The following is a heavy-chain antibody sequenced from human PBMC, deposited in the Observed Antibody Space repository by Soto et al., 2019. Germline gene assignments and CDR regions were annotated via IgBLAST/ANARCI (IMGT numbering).Heavy chain of an antibody. CDR1: GFTFSSYS. Sequence: GGSLRLSCASSGFTFSSYSMNLVRQAPGKGLEWVSSISSSNNYIYYADSVKGRFTISRDNAKNSLYLQMNSLRAEDTAVYYCARVFEFWSGPTYGMDVWGQGTTVTVSS. J-gene: IGHJ6*02. V-gene: IGHV3-21*01. D-gene: IGHD3-3*01. CDR2: ISSSNNYI. CDR3: ARVFEFWSGPTYGMDV.